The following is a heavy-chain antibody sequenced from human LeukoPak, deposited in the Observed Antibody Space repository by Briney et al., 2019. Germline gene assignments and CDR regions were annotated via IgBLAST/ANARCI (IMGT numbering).Heavy chain of an antibody. D-gene: IGHD3-3*01. CDR1: GGSFSGYY. Sequence: PSETLSLTCAVYGGSFSGYYWSWIRQPPGKGLEWIGEINHSGSTNYNPSLKSRVTISVDTSMNQFSLKLSSVTAADTAVYYCARVGYDFWSGYHIDYWGQGTLVTVSS. V-gene: IGHV4-34*01. CDR3: ARVGYDFWSGYHIDY. J-gene: IGHJ4*02. CDR2: INHSGST.